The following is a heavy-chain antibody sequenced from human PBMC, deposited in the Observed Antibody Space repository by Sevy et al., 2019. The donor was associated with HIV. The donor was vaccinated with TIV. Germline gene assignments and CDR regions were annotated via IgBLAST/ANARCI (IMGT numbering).Heavy chain of an antibody. D-gene: IGHD5-12*01. CDR2: ISGSGGST. J-gene: IGHJ6*02. CDR1: VFTFSSYA. CDR3: AKDGTGDGYNLFYYYYGMDV. V-gene: IGHV3-23*01. Sequence: GGSLRLSCAASVFTFSSYAMSWVRQAPGKGLEWVSAISGSGGSTYYADSVKGRFTISRDNSKNTLYLQMNSLRAEDTAVYYCAKDGTGDGYNLFYYYYGMDVWGQGTTVTVSS.